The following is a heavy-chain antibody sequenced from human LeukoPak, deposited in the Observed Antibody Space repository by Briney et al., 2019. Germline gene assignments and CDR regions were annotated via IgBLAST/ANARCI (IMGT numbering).Heavy chain of an antibody. CDR2: INSDGSST. CDR3: ARARYDYVWGSYRHGGFDY. CDR1: GFTFSSYW. D-gene: IGHD3-16*02. V-gene: IGHV3-74*01. Sequence: GGSLRLSCAASGFTFSSYWMRWVRHAPGKGLVWVSRINSDGSSTSYADSVKGRFTISRDNAKNTLYLQMNSLRAEDTAVYYCARARYDYVWGSYRHGGFDYWGQGTLVTVSS. J-gene: IGHJ4*02.